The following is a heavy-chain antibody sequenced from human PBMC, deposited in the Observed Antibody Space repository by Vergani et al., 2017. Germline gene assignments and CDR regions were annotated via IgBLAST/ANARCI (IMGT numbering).Heavy chain of an antibody. J-gene: IGHJ3*02. CDR1: GYTFTSYA. CDR2: SNAGNGNT. V-gene: IGHV1-3*02. Sequence: QVQLVQSGAEVKKPGASVKVSCKASGYTFTSYAMHWVRQAPGQRLEWMGWSNAGNGNTKYSQEFQGRVTITRDTSASTAYMELSSLRSEDTAVYYCARDKPHHMTGYSSSWYFAFDIWGQGTMVTVSS. D-gene: IGHD6-13*01. CDR3: ARDKPHHMTGYSSSWYFAFDI.